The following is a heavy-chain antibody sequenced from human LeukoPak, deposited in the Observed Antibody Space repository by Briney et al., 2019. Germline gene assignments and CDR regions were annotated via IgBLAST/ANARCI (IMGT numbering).Heavy chain of an antibody. D-gene: IGHD2-8*02. CDR2: IYSGGAT. CDR1: GFIVSDDY. Sequence: GGTLRLSCAASGFIVSDDYISWVRQTPGKGLEWVSVIYSGGATFYADSVKGRFTISRDNSKNTVHLQMNSLRAEDTAVYYCASGGKYCTGGACYGDWGQGTLVTVSS. CDR3: ASGGKYCTGGACYGD. V-gene: IGHV3-53*01. J-gene: IGHJ4*02.